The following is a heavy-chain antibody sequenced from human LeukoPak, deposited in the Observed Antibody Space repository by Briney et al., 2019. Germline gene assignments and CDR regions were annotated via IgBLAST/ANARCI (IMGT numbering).Heavy chain of an antibody. V-gene: IGHV3-23*01. D-gene: IGHD5-24*01. CDR3: VKDDGWVQYAN. CDR2: IRADAVTT. CDR1: GFTFSSYE. J-gene: IGHJ4*02. Sequence: GSLRLSCAASGFTFSSYEMNWVRQAPGKGLEWVSGIRADAVTTYYADSVKGRFIISRDNTKNTVYLQMNSLSAEDAAVYYCVKDDGWVQYANWGQGTLVTVSS.